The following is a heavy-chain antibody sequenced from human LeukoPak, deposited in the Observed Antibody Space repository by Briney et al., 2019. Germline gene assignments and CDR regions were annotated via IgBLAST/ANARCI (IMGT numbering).Heavy chain of an antibody. CDR2: IKQDGSEK. V-gene: IGHV3-7*03. CDR3: ARGSADHIALFDY. Sequence: GGSLRLSCAASGCTFSIYWMSWVRQAPGKGLEWVANIKQDGSEKYFVDSVKGRFTISRDNAKNSLYLQMNSLRAEDTAVYYCARGSADHIALFDYWGQGALVTVSA. CDR1: GCTFSIYW. D-gene: IGHD5-12*01. J-gene: IGHJ4*02.